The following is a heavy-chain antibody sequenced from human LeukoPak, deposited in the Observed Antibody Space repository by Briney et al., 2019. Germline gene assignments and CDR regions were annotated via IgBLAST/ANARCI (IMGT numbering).Heavy chain of an antibody. J-gene: IGHJ6*02. Sequence: PGGSLRLSCAASGFTFSSYAMPWVRQAPGKGLEWVAVISYDGSNKYYADSVKGRFTISRDNSKNTLYLQMNSLRAEDTAVYYCARENYYDSSGYGDSQQEAYYYYGMDVWGQGTTVTVSS. CDR3: ARENYYDSSGYGDSQQEAYYYYGMDV. CDR1: GFTFSSYA. D-gene: IGHD3-22*01. V-gene: IGHV3-30-3*01. CDR2: ISYDGSNK.